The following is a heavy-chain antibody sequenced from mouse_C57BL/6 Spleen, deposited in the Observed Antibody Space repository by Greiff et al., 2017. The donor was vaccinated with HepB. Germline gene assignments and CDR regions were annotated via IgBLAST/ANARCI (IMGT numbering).Heavy chain of an antibody. J-gene: IGHJ1*03. CDR1: GFSLSTSGMG. D-gene: IGHD2-10*01. Sequence: QVTLKESGPGILQSSQTLSLTCSFSGFSLSTSGMGVSWIRQPSGKGLEWLAHIYWDDDKRYNPSLKSRLTISKDTSRNPVFLKITSVDTADTATYYCARSPYYGNYEGYFDVWGTGTTVTVSS. CDR2: IYWDDDK. CDR3: ARSPYYGNYEGYFDV. V-gene: IGHV8-12*01.